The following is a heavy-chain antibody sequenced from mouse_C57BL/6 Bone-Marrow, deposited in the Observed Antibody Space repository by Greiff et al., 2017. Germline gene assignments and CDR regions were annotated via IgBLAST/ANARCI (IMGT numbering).Heavy chain of an antibody. CDR3: ERDMINFDY. CDR2: ISDGGSYT. D-gene: IGHD2-4*01. J-gene: IGHJ2*01. V-gene: IGHV5-4*01. CDR1: GFTFSSYA. Sequence: EVHLVESGGGLVQPGGSLKLSCAASGFTFSSYAMSWVRQTPEKRLGWVATISDGGSYTYYPDNVQGRFTISRDNAKNNLYVQMSHLKAEDTAMYYCERDMINFDYWGQGTTLTVFS.